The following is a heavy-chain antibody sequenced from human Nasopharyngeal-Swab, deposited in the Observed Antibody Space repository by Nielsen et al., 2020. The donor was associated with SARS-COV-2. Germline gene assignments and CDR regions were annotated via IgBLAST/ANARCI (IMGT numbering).Heavy chain of an antibody. Sequence: WVRQAPGQGLEWMGWMNPNSGNTGYAQKFQGRVTMTRNTSISTAYMELSSLRSEDTAVYYCASCSSTSCPPKYYYMDVWGKGTTVTVS. CDR2: MNPNSGNT. J-gene: IGHJ6*03. D-gene: IGHD2-2*01. CDR3: ASCSSTSCPPKYYYMDV. V-gene: IGHV1-8*01.